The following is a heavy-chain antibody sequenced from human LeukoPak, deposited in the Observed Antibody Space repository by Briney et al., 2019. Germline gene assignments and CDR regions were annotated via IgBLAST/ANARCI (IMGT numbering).Heavy chain of an antibody. Sequence: GGSLRLSCAASGFIFNNYGLIWVRQAPGKGLEWVSAIRGGGTSEFYADSVKGRFRISRDNSKDTLLLQMNSLRAEDTAVYYCAKGGINFDYWGQGTLVTVSS. V-gene: IGHV3-23*01. D-gene: IGHD1-14*01. J-gene: IGHJ4*02. CDR1: GFIFNNYG. CDR3: AKGGINFDY. CDR2: IRGGGTSE.